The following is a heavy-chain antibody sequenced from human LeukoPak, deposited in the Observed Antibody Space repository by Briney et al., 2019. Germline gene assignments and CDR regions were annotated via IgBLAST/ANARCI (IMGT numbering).Heavy chain of an antibody. D-gene: IGHD2-2*01. J-gene: IGHJ6*02. CDR2: IWYDGSNK. CDR1: GFTFSSYG. Sequence: GGSLRLSCAVSGFTFSSYGMHWVRQAPGKGLEWVAVIWYDGSNKYYADSVKGRFTISRDNSKNTLYLQMNSLRAEDTAVYYCAREEVPAASYYYYGMDVWGQGTTVTVSS. CDR3: AREEVPAASYYYYGMDV. V-gene: IGHV3-33*01.